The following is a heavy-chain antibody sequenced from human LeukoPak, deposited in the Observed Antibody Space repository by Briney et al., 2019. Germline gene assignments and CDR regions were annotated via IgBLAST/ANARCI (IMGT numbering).Heavy chain of an antibody. Sequence: PSETLSLTCTVSGGSISSGGYYWSWIRQPPGKGLEWIGYIYHSGSTYYNPSLKSRVTISVDRSKNQFSLKLSSVTAADTAVYYCARDRDVETLVGYYMDVWGKGTTVTISS. V-gene: IGHV4-30-2*01. CDR3: ARDRDVETLVGYYMDV. CDR1: GGSISSGGYY. CDR2: IYHSGST. J-gene: IGHJ6*03. D-gene: IGHD1-26*01.